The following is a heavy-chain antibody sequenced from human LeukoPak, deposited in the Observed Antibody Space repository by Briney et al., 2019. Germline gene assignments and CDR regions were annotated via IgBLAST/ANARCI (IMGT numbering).Heavy chain of an antibody. D-gene: IGHD1-14*01. CDR2: ISRNSGSV. Sequence: PGGSLRLSCAASGFTFDDYTMHWVRQAPGKGLEWVSGISRNSGSVGYADSVKGRFTISRDNAKNSLYLQMSSLRGEDTALYYCAKDRRNDFDYWGQGTLVTVSS. J-gene: IGHJ4*02. CDR1: GFTFDDYT. V-gene: IGHV3-9*01. CDR3: AKDRRNDFDY.